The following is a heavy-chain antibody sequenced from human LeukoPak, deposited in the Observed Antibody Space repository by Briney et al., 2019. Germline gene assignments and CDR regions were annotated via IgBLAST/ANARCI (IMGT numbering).Heavy chain of an antibody. J-gene: IGHJ4*02. CDR1: GFTFSNYW. V-gene: IGHV3-7*01. D-gene: IGHD3-10*01. CDR2: IKQDGSEK. Sequence: GGSLRLSCAASGFTFSNYWMSWVRQAPGKGLEWVANIKQDGSEKNYVDSVTGRFTISRDNAKNSLYLQMNSLRAEDTAVYYCARWATSYDFWGQGTLVTVSS. CDR3: ARWATSYDF.